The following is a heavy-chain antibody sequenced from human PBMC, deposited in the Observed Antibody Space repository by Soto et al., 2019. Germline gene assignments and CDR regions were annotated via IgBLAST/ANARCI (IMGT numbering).Heavy chain of an antibody. J-gene: IGHJ4*02. Sequence: GASVKVSCKTSGGTFSTYAIYWVRQAPGQGLEWMGAIIPFFGTAVYVQKFQGRVTITADESMSTAYMELSSLRSEDTAVFYCARPKGSYSSGYYYFDYWGQGTLVTVSS. V-gene: IGHV1-69*13. CDR1: GGTFSTYA. CDR3: ARPKGSYSSGYYYFDY. CDR2: IIPFFGTA. D-gene: IGHD6-19*01.